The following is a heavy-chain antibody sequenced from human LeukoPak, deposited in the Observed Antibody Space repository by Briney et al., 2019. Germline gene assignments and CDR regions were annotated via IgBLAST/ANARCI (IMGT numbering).Heavy chain of an antibody. CDR3: ARMNYYDSNGYYYGAGNWFGP. J-gene: IGHJ5*02. CDR1: GYSFSTFW. CDR2: IDPSDSYT. D-gene: IGHD3-22*01. Sequence: PGESLKISCKGSGYSFSTFWITWVCQMPGKGLEWMGRIDPSDSYTNYSPSFQGHVTISVDKSISTAYLQWSSLRASDTAVYFCARMNYYDSNGYYYGAGNWFGPWGQGTLVTVSS. V-gene: IGHV5-10-1*01.